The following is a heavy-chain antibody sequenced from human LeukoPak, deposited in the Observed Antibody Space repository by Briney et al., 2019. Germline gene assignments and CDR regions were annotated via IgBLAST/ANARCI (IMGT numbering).Heavy chain of an antibody. CDR3: ARVRREQQLGITDY. V-gene: IGHV3-20*04. D-gene: IGHD6-13*01. CDR1: GFTFDDYA. J-gene: IGHJ4*02. CDR2: INWNGGST. Sequence: GGSLRLSCAASGFTFDDYAMHWVRQAPGKGLEWVSGINWNGGSTGYADSVKGRFTISRDNAKNSLYLQMNSLRAEDTAVYYCARVRREQQLGITDYWGQGTLVTVSS.